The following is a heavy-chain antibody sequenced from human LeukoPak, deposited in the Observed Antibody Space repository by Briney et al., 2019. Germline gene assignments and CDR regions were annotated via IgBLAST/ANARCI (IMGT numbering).Heavy chain of an antibody. J-gene: IGHJ4*02. CDR1: GFTFSSYG. V-gene: IGHV3-30*02. D-gene: IGHD3-10*01. CDR2: IRHDGNHK. Sequence: GGSLRLSCAASGFTFSSYGMHWVRQAPGKGLEWVAFIRHDGNHKNCADSVKGRFTISRDDSKNTLYLLMDSLRAEDTALYYCARDRDYYGSGSYTPDYWGQGTLVTVSS. CDR3: ARDRDYYGSGSYTPDY.